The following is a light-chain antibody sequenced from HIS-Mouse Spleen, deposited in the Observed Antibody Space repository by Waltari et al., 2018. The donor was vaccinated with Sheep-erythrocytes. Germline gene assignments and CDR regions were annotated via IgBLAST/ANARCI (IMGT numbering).Light chain of an antibody. V-gene: IGLV3-10*01. J-gene: IGLJ1*01. CDR1: ALPTKY. Sequence: SYELTQPPSVSVSPGHTARITCSGDALPTKYAYWYQQKSGQAPVLVIYEDSKRPSGIPERFSGSSSGTMATLTISGAQVEDEADYYCYSTDSSGNHYVFGTGTKVTVL. CDR2: EDS. CDR3: YSTDSSGNHYV.